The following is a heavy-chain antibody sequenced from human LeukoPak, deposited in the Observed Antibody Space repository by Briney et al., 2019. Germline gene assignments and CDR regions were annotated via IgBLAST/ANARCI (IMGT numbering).Heavy chain of an antibody. CDR3: ARDLDDSSGYYDY. CDR2: INPNSGGT. CDR1: GYTFTGYY. D-gene: IGHD3-22*01. Sequence: ASVKVSCKASGYTFTGYYMHWVRQAPGQGLEWMGWINPNSGGTNYAQKFQGRVTMTRDTSISTAYMELSRLGSDDTAVYYRARDLDDSSGYYDYWGQGTLVTVSS. V-gene: IGHV1-2*02. J-gene: IGHJ4*02.